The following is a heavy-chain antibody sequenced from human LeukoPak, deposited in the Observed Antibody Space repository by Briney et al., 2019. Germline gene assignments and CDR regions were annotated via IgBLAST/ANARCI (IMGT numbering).Heavy chain of an antibody. J-gene: IGHJ4*02. V-gene: IGHV7-4-1*02. Sequence: ASVKVSCKASGYTFTRHAMNWVRQAPGQGLEWMGWINTNTENPTYAQGFTGRFVFSLDTSVSTAYLQISSLKAEDTAVYYCAKQGPGYCSSTSCYGVDYWGQGTLVTVSS. CDR3: AKQGPGYCSSTSCYGVDY. CDR2: INTNTENP. D-gene: IGHD2-2*01. CDR1: GYTFTRHA.